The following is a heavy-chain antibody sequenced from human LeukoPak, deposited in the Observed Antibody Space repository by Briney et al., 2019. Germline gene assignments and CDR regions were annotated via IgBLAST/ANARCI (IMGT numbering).Heavy chain of an antibody. CDR2: IIPIFGTA. CDR1: GGTFSSYA. CDR3: ARDPGIAVAPGAFDI. V-gene: IGHV1-69*13. D-gene: IGHD6-19*01. Sequence: SVEVSCKASGGTFSSYAISWVRQAPGQGLEWMGGIIPIFGTANYAQKFQGRVTITADESTSTAYMELSSLRSEDTAVYYCARDPGIAVAPGAFDIWGQGTMVTVSS. J-gene: IGHJ3*02.